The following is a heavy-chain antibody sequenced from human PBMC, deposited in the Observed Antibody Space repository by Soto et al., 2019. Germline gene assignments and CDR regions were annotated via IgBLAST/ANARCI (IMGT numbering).Heavy chain of an antibody. CDR2: IIAYIGIA. CDR1: GYTFTSYG. D-gene: IGHD6-13*01. J-gene: IGHJ6*03. CDR3: ARDGYSAGYYYYMDV. V-gene: IGHV1-18*01. Sequence: ASVKVSCKASGYTFTSYGISWVRQAPGQGLEWMGRIIAYIGIANYAQKLQGRVTITADKSTSTAYMELSSLRSEDTAVYYCARDGYSAGYYYYMDVWGKGTTVTVSS.